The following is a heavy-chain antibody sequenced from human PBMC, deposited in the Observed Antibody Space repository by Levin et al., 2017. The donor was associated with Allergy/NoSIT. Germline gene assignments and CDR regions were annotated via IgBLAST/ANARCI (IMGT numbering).Heavy chain of an antibody. D-gene: IGHD4-17*01. CDR3: ARDLTTVTTRGHVDAFDI. J-gene: IGHJ3*02. CDR1: GFTFSDHY. CDR2: TRNKANSYTT. V-gene: IGHV3-72*01. Sequence: GGSLRLSCAASGFTFSDHYMDWVRQAPGKGLEWVGRTRNKANSYTTEYAASVKGRFTISRDDSKNSLYLQMNSLKTEDTAVYYCARDLTTVTTRGHVDAFDIWGQGTMVTVSS.